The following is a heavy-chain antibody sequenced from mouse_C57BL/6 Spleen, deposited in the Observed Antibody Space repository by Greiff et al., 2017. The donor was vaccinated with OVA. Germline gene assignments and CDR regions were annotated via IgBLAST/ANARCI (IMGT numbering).Heavy chain of an antibody. CDR2: ISNGGGST. V-gene: IGHV5-12*01. D-gene: IGHD2-5*01. CDR3: ARRGYSNYGFAY. Sequence: EVNVVESGGGLVQPGGSLKLSCAASGFTFSDYYMYWVRQTPEKRLEWVAYISNGGGSTYYPDTVKGRFTISRDNAKNTLYLQMSRLKSEDTAMYYCARRGYSNYGFAYWGQGTLVTVSA. CDR1: GFTFSDYY. J-gene: IGHJ3*01.